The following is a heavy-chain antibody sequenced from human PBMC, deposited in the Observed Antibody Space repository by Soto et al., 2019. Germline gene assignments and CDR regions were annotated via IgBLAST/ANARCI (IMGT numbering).Heavy chain of an antibody. CDR2: IIPILGIA. J-gene: IGHJ6*02. CDR3: TRPPYTVTTGGYYYYGMDV. D-gene: IGHD4-17*01. Sequence: GASVKVSCKASGGTFSSYTISWVRQAPGQGLEWMGRIIPILGIANYAQKFQGRVTITADKSTSTAYMELSSLRSEDTAVYYCTRPPYTVTTGGYYYYGMDVWGQGTTVTVSS. CDR1: GGTFSSYT. V-gene: IGHV1-69*02.